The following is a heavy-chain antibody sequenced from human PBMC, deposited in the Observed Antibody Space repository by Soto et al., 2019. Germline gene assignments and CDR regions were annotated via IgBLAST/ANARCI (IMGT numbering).Heavy chain of an antibody. Sequence: PSGTLSLTCTVSGGSISSGGYYWSWIRQPPGKGLEWIGYIYYSGSTYYNPSLKSRVTISVDTSNNQFSLKLSSLTAADTAVYYCARAVRGSYYDYWGQGTLVTVSS. CDR1: GGSISSGGYY. CDR2: IYYSGST. D-gene: IGHD1-26*01. J-gene: IGHJ4*02. V-gene: IGHV4-30-4*01. CDR3: ARAVRGSYYDY.